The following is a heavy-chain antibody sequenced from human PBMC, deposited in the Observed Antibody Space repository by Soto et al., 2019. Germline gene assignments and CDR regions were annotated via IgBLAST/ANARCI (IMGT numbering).Heavy chain of an antibody. V-gene: IGHV3-30*03. CDR3: APTRGGSSFAY. D-gene: IGHD6-6*01. Sequence: GGSLRLSCAASGFTFSSYGMHWVRQAPGKGLEWVAVISYDGSNKYYADSVKGRFTISRDNSKNTLYLQMNSLRAEDTAVYYCAPTRGGSSFAYWGQGTLVTVSS. CDR2: ISYDGSNK. J-gene: IGHJ4*02. CDR1: GFTFSSYG.